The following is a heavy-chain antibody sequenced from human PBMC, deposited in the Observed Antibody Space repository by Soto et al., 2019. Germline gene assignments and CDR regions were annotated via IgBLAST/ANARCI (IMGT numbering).Heavy chain of an antibody. CDR1: GFTFSSYS. J-gene: IGHJ4*02. CDR2: ISSSSSYI. CDR3: ARTGDGYNKGPNDY. Sequence: EVQLVESGGGLVKPGGSLRLSCAASGFTFSSYSMNWVRQAPGKGLEWVSSISSSSSYIYYADSVKGRFTISRDNAKNSLYLQMNSLRAEDTAVYYCARTGDGYNKGPNDYWGQGTLVTVSS. D-gene: IGHD5-12*01. V-gene: IGHV3-21*01.